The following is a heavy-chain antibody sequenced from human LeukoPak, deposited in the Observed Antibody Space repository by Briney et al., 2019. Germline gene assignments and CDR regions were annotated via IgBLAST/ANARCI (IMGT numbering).Heavy chain of an antibody. CDR3: ARDMHYYYGMDV. J-gene: IGHJ6*02. CDR2: IIPIFGTA. Sequence: SVKVSCKASGGTFISYAISWVRQAPGQGLEWMGGIIPIFGTANYAQKFQGRVTMTTDTSTSTAYMELRSLRSDDTAVYYCARDMHYYYGMDVWGQGTTVTVSS. CDR1: GGTFISYA. V-gene: IGHV1-69*05.